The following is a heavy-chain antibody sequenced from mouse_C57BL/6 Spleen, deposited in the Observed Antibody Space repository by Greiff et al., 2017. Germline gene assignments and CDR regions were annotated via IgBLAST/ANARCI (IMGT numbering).Heavy chain of an antibody. CDR3: ARGDGSSPRGYYAMDY. Sequence: VKLMESGAELVKPGASVKMSCKASGYTFTSYWITWVKQRPGQGLEWIGDIYPGSGSTNYNEKFKSKATLTVDTSSSTAYMQLSSLTSEDSAVYYCARGDGSSPRGYYAMDYWGQGTSVTVSS. CDR2: IYPGSGST. V-gene: IGHV1-55*01. J-gene: IGHJ4*01. CDR1: GYTFTSYW. D-gene: IGHD1-1*01.